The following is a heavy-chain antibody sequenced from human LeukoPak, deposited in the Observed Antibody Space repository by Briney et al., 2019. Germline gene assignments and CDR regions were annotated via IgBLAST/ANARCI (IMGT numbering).Heavy chain of an antibody. J-gene: IGHJ4*02. Sequence: ASVNVSCKASGYTFTSYDIIWVRQASGQGLEWMGWMNPNRGHTDYAQKFQGRVTMTRTTSISTACMELTSLTSEDSAVYYCARSIVGVRKRNDYWGQGTLVTVSS. CDR3: ARSIVGVRKRNDY. CDR2: MNPNRGHT. V-gene: IGHV1-8*01. CDR1: GYTFTSYD. D-gene: IGHD1-26*01.